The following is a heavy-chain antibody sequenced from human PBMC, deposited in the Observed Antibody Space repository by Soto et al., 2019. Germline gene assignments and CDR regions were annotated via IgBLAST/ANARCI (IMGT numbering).Heavy chain of an antibody. J-gene: IGHJ4*02. CDR1: GGTFSSYA. CDR2: IIPIFGTA. Sequence: GASVKVSCKASGGTFSSYAISWVRQAPGQGPEWMGGIIPIFGTANYAQKFQGRVTITADKSTSTAYMELSSLRSEDTAVYYCARGRRSSSSSYPFDYWGQGTLVTVSS. V-gene: IGHV1-69*06. D-gene: IGHD6-6*01. CDR3: ARGRRSSSSSYPFDY.